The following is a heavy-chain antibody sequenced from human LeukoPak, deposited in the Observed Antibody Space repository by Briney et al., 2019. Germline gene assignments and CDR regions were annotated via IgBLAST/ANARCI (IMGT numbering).Heavy chain of an antibody. V-gene: IGHV3-30-3*01. CDR2: ISYDGSNK. D-gene: IGHD4-17*01. J-gene: IGHJ4*02. Sequence: GRSLRLFSGACAFTFCSYAMLGVRHPLARGLEWGAVISYDGSNKYYADSVKGRFTISRDNSKNTLYLQMNSLRAEDTAVYYCARGDYGDFLPDYWGQGTLVTVSS. CDR3: ARGDYGDFLPDY. CDR1: AFTFCSYA.